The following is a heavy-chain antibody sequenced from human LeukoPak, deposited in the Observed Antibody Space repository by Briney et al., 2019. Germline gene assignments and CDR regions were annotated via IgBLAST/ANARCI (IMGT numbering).Heavy chain of an antibody. V-gene: IGHV3-64*01. CDR1: GFTFSSYA. CDR3: PRSEAVVGAINPSHYYYYYGMDV. J-gene: IGHJ6*02. Sequence: PGGSLRLSCAASGFTFSSYAMHWVRQAPGKGLEYVSAISSNGGSTYYANSVKGRFTISRDNSKNTLYLQMGSLRAEDMAVYYCPRSEAVVGAINPSHYYYYYGMDVWGQGTTVTVSS. CDR2: ISSNGGST. D-gene: IGHD1-26*01.